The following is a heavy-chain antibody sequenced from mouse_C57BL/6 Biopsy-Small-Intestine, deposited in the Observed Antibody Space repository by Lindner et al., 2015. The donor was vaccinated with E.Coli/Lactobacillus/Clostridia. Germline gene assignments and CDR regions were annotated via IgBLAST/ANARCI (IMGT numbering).Heavy chain of an antibody. D-gene: IGHD2-3*01. Sequence: VQLQESGAELVKPGASVKIYCKGSGYAFSSYWMNWVKQRPGKGLEWIGQIYPGDGDTNYNGKFKGKATLTADKSSSTAYMQLSSLTFEDSAVYFCARKGLLPFDYWGQGTTLTVSS. CDR2: IYPGDGDT. CDR1: GYAFSSYW. J-gene: IGHJ2*01. V-gene: IGHV1-80*01. CDR3: ARKGLLPFDY.